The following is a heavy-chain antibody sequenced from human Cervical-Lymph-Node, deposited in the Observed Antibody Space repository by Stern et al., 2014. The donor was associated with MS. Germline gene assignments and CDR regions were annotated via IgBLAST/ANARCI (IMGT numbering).Heavy chain of an antibody. V-gene: IGHV3-9*01. J-gene: IGHJ5*02. CDR1: GSSFSDYA. CDR3: VAAARWLRLGGWLDP. D-gene: IGHD5-24*01. CDR2: ISWNSVTV. Sequence: EVQLVESGGGLVQPGRALRLSRVDSGSSFSDYAMHWVRQVHGKGLEWSSGISWNSVTVMYAASVKGRFTISRDNARNSLYLQMQRLRPEDTALYYCVAAARWLRLGGWLDPWGQGTLVTVSS.